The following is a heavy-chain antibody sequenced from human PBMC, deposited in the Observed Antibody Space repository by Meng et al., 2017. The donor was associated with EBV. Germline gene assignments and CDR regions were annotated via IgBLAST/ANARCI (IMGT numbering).Heavy chain of an antibody. J-gene: IGHJ5*02. CDR1: GYTFTSYD. D-gene: IGHD2-15*01. Sequence: GRVGVSGAEVNKPGASVKVSCKASGYTFTSYDINWVRQATGQGLEWMGWMNPNSGNTGYAQKFQGRVTMTRNTSISTAYMELSSLRSEDTAVYYCARGRGVYCSGGSCYPGWFDPWGQGTLVTVSS. V-gene: IGHV1-8*01. CDR3: ARGRGVYCSGGSCYPGWFDP. CDR2: MNPNSGNT.